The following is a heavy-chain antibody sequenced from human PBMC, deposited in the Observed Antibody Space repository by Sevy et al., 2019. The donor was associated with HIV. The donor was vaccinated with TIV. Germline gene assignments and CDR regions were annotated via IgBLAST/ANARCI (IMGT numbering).Heavy chain of an antibody. D-gene: IGHD3-9*01. CDR2: IYNSGST. J-gene: IGHJ4*02. V-gene: IGHV4-39*01. CDR1: GDSISSSPYY. CDR3: ARQVGQLRFFDWSPGYFDY. Sequence: SETQSLTCTVSGDSISSSPYYWGWIRQSHGKGLEWIGSIYNSGSTYYNPSLKSRVPISVDTSKNQFSLKLNSVTAADTAVYYCARQVGQLRFFDWSPGYFDYWGQGILVTVSS.